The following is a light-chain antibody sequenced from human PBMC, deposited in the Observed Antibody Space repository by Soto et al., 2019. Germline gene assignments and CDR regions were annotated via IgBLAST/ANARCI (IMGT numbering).Light chain of an antibody. J-gene: IGLJ2*01. CDR1: SSDIGGYNY. Sequence: QSVLTQPPSASGSPGQSVTISCTGTSSDIGGYNYVSWYQQPPGKAPKLMIYEVTKRPSGVPDRFSGSKSGNTASLTVSGLQAEDEADYYFTSFAGNINVVFGGGTKLTVL. CDR3: TSFAGNINVV. V-gene: IGLV2-8*01. CDR2: EVT.